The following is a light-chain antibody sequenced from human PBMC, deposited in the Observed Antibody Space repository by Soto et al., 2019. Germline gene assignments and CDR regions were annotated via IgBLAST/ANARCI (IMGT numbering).Light chain of an antibody. V-gene: IGKV3-15*01. Sequence: EIVMTQSPATLSVSPGERATLSCRASQSVSSNLAWYQQKPGQAPRLLIYGASTRATGIPARFSGSGSGTEFTITIISLQSEDFAVYYCQQYNNWLSITFGQGTRLEIK. CDR2: GAS. CDR3: QQYNNWLSIT. CDR1: QSVSSN. J-gene: IGKJ5*01.